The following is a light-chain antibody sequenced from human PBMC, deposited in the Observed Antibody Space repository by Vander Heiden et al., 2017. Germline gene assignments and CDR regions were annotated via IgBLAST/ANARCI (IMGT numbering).Light chain of an antibody. J-gene: IGLJ2*01. CDR2: LSSDGSH. CDR1: SGHSSYA. CDR3: QTWGTGIQV. V-gene: IGLV4-69*01. Sequence: QLVLTQSPSASASLGASVKLTCTLSSGHSSYAIAWHQQQPEKGPRYLMKLSSDGSHNKGDVIPDRFSGSSSGAERYLTISSLQSEDEADYYCQTWGTGIQVFGGGTKLTVL.